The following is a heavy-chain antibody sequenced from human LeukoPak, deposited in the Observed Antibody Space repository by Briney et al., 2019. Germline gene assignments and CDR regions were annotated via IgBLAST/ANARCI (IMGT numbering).Heavy chain of an antibody. D-gene: IGHD6-19*01. Sequence: SETLSLTCTVSGGSITSSSYYWGWIRQPPGKGPEWIGSIYYTGSTNYNPSLKSRVTISLDTSKNQFSLKLTSVTAADTAVYYCASVRGYSSGWYASGFDPWGQGTLVTVST. CDR1: GGSITSSSYY. CDR3: ASVRGYSSGWYASGFDP. V-gene: IGHV4-39*07. J-gene: IGHJ5*02. CDR2: IYYTGST.